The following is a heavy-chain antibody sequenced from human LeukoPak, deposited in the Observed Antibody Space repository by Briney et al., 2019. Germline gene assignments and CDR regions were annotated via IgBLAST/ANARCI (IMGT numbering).Heavy chain of an antibody. D-gene: IGHD5-12*01. CDR1: GGSISSYNW. J-gene: IGHJ3*02. CDR3: ARDSLSGQTGHAFDI. CDR2: IYHSGST. V-gene: IGHV4-4*02. Sequence: PSGTLSLTCAVSGGSISSYNWWSWVRQPPGKGLEWIGEIYHSGSTSYNPSLKSRVTISVDKSKNQFSRNLSSVTAADTAVYYCARDSLSGQTGHAFDIWGQGTTVTVSS.